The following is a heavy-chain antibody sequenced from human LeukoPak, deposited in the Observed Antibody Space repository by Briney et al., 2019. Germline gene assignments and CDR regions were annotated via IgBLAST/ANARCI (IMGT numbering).Heavy chain of an antibody. CDR3: AKDRRITMVRGATWEISY. CDR1: GFTFSSYA. D-gene: IGHD3-10*01. Sequence: GGSLRLSCAASGFTFSSYAMSWVRQAPGKGLEWVSAISGSGDSTYYADSLKGRFTISRDNSKNTLYLQMNSLRAEDTAVYYCAKDRRITMVRGATWEISYWGQGTLVTVSS. V-gene: IGHV3-23*01. J-gene: IGHJ4*02. CDR2: ISGSGDST.